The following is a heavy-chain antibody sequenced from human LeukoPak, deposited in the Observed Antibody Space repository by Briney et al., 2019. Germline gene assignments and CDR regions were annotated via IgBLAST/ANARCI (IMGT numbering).Heavy chain of an antibody. CDR2: INPNSGGT. J-gene: IGHJ5*02. V-gene: IGHV1-2*02. Sequence: ASVKASCKASGYTFTGYYMHWVRQAPGQGLEWMGWINPNSGGTNYAQKFQGRVTMTRDTSISTAYMELSSLRSEDTAVYYCAGAGDNDFWSGSDGGDNWFDPWGQGTLVTVSS. CDR1: GYTFTGYY. CDR3: AGAGDNDFWSGSDGGDNWFDP. D-gene: IGHD3-3*01.